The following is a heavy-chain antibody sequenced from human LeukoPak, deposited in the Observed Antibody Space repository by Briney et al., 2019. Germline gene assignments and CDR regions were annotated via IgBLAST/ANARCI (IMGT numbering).Heavy chain of an antibody. CDR1: GGSISSYY. CDR3: ARAGGRYYDILTGYYGDFDY. CDR2: IYYSGST. Sequence: SETLSLTCTVSGGSISSYYWSWIRQPPGKGLEWIGYIYYSGSTNYNPSLKSRVTISVDTSKNQSSLKLSSVTAADTAVYYCARAGGRYYDILTGYYGDFDYWGQGTLVTVSS. V-gene: IGHV4-59*01. J-gene: IGHJ4*02. D-gene: IGHD3-9*01.